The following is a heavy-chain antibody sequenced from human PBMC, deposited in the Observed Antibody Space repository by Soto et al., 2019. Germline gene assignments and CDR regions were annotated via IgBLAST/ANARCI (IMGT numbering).Heavy chain of an antibody. CDR1: GGSISSYY. V-gene: IGHV4-59*01. CDR2: ISYSGYT. J-gene: IGHJ6*01. D-gene: IGHD2-2*01. CDR3: AMVLSTSCGSYYDVDL. Sequence: SEPLSLTCRISGGSISSYYWNCIRQAPGKGLEWIGFISYSGYTNYNPALTSRVTISVDTSKDQISLRLHSVTAADTAVYYCAMVLSTSCGSYYDVDLWGHGNTVIVYS.